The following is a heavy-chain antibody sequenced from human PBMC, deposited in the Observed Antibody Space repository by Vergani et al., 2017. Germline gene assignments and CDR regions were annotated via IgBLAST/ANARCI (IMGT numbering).Heavy chain of an antibody. CDR3: ASVVYGGSIDY. V-gene: IGHV4-39*01. CDR2: IYYSGST. J-gene: IGHJ4*02. CDR1: GGSISSSSYY. Sequence: QLQLQESGPGLVKPSETLSLTCTVSGGSISSSSYYWGWIRQPPGKGLEWIGSIYYSGSTYYNPSLKSRVTISVDTSKNQFSLKLSSVTAADTAVYYCASVVYGGSIDYWGQGTLVTVSS. D-gene: IGHD4-23*01.